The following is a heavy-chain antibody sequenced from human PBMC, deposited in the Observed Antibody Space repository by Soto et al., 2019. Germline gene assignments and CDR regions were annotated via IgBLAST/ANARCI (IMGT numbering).Heavy chain of an antibody. J-gene: IGHJ1*01. Sequence: EVQLLHSGGGLAQPGTSLRLSCAASGFTFKYYAMTWVRQAPGKGLEWVSTISGSGDKTDYADSVKGRFRVSRDNSKDTLYLQMDSLRADDTALYYWAREAKWYGGQYFQDWGQGTLVTVSS. CDR1: GFTFKYYA. V-gene: IGHV3-23*01. CDR3: AREAKWYGGQYFQD. CDR2: ISGSGDKT. D-gene: IGHD2-8*01.